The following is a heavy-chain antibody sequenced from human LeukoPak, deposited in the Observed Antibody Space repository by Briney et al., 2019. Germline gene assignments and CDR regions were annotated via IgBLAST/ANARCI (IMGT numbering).Heavy chain of an antibody. Sequence: PGRFLRLSCVASGFTFSSYGMHWVRQAPGKGLEWVAFISYDGSNENIADSVKGRFIISRDNSKNTLYLQMNSLRAEDTAVYYCAKGPAPRLGEFSYHALVDYWGQGTLVTVSS. V-gene: IGHV3-30*18. CDR3: AKGPAPRLGEFSYHALVDY. D-gene: IGHD3-16*02. CDR2: ISYDGSNE. J-gene: IGHJ4*02. CDR1: GFTFSSYG.